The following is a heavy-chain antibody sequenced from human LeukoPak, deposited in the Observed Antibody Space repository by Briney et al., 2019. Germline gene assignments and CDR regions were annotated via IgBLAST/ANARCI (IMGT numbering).Heavy chain of an antibody. CDR1: GDSISNYY. V-gene: IGHV4-4*07. D-gene: IGHD3-16*01. J-gene: IGHJ6*03. Sequence: SETLSLTCTVSGDSISNYYWSWIRQPAGKGLEWIGRMYTSGATHFNPSLKSRATMSVDTSKNQLSLRLTSVTAADRAVYYCAREGPPASTFFYYFMDVWGKGTTVTVSS. CDR3: AREGPPASTFFYYFMDV. CDR2: MYTSGAT.